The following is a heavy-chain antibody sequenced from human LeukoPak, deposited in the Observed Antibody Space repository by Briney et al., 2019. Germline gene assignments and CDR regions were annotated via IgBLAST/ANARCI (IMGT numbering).Heavy chain of an antibody. CDR3: AGGPTKGLDY. CDR1: GGSISSYY. J-gene: IGHJ4*02. Sequence: SETLSLTCTVSGGSISSYYWSWIRQPPGKGLEWIGYISYSGSTNYNPSLKSRATISVDTSKNQFSLKLNSVTAADTAVYYCAGGPTKGLDYWGQGTLVTVSS. D-gene: IGHD1-14*01. CDR2: ISYSGST. V-gene: IGHV4-59*01.